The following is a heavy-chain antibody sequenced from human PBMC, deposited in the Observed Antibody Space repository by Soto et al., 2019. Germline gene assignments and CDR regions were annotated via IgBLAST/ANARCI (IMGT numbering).Heavy chain of an antibody. D-gene: IGHD6-13*01. CDR3: AIEETLRIAAAGTLERFFDY. V-gene: IGHV1-46*01. CDR2: INPSGGST. Sequence: GASVKVSCKASGYTFTSYYMHWVRQAPGQGLEWMGIINPSGGSTSYAQKFQGRVTMTRDTSTSTVYMELSSLRSEDTAVYYFAIEETLRIAAAGTLERFFDYWGQGTLVTVSS. CDR1: GYTFTSYY. J-gene: IGHJ4*02.